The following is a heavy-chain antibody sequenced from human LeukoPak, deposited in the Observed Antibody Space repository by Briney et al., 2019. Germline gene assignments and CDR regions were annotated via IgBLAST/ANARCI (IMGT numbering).Heavy chain of an antibody. J-gene: IGHJ4*02. V-gene: IGHV3-53*01. CDR1: GFTVGSTY. CDR2: IYSGGST. Sequence: GGSLRLFCAASGFTVGSTYISWVRQAPGKGLEWVSVIYSGGSTKYADSVKARFTISRDNSKNTVYLQMNNLRAEDTAVYYCARASLENWGQGNVVTVSS. CDR3: ARASLEN.